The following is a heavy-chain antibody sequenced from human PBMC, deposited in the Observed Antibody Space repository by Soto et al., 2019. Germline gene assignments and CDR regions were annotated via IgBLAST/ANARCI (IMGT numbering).Heavy chain of an antibody. V-gene: IGHV3-23*01. Sequence: GGSLRLSCAASGFTFNSYTMSWVRQAPGKGLEWVSSISGSGGTTYYADSVKGRFTISRDNSKNTLYLEMNNPRAEDTAVYYCAKDHGGTMSFDIWGQGTMVTVS. CDR2: ISGSGGTT. J-gene: IGHJ3*02. CDR1: GFTFNSYT. D-gene: IGHD3-16*01. CDR3: AKDHGGTMSFDI.